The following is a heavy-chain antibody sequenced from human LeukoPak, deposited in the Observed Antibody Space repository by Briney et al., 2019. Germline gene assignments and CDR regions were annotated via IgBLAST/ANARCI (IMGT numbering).Heavy chain of an antibody. Sequence: WVRQAPGKGLEWIGSIYYSGSTYQNPSLKSRVTISVDTSKNQFSLKLSSVTAADTAVYYCARTVGSFFHWGQGNLVTVSS. D-gene: IGHD1-26*01. V-gene: IGHV4-39*01. CDR2: IYYSGST. CDR3: ARTVGSFFH. J-gene: IGHJ4*02.